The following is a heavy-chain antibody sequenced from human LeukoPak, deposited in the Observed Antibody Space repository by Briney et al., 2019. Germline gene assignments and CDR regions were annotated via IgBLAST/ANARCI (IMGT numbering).Heavy chain of an antibody. CDR3: ARDPYSSSWSYGMDV. Sequence: SSETLSLTCTVSGGSISSYYWSWIRQPPGKGLEWIGYIYYSGSTNYNPSLKSRVTISVDTSKNQFSLKLSSVTAADTAVYYCARDPYSSSWSYGMDVWGQGTTVTVSS. V-gene: IGHV4-59*01. CDR1: GGSISSYY. J-gene: IGHJ6*02. D-gene: IGHD6-13*01. CDR2: IYYSGST.